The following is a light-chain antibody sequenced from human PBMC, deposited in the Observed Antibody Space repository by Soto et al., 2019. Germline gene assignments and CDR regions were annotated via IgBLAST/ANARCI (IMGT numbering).Light chain of an antibody. CDR3: TSYAGNYMYV. CDR1: SSNIGAGYD. J-gene: IGLJ1*01. V-gene: IGLV1-40*01. Sequence: QSVLTQPPSVSGAPGQRVTISCTGSSSNIGAGYDVHWYQQLPGTAPKLLIYGNSNRPSGVPDRFSGSKSGTSSSLAITGLQAEDEADYYCTSYAGNYMYVFGPGTKLTVL. CDR2: GNS.